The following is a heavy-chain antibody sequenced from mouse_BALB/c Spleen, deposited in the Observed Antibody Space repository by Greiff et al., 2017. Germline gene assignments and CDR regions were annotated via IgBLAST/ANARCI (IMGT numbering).Heavy chain of an antibody. CDR3: ARSGNYAFAY. CDR2: ISYSGST. CDR1: GYSITSDYA. V-gene: IGHV3-2*02. Sequence: DVKLVESGPGLVKPSQSLSLTCTVTGYSITSDYAWNWIRQFLGNKLEWMGYISYSGSTSYNPSLKSRISITRDTSKNQFFLQLNSVTTEDTATYYCARSGNYAFAYWGQGTLVTVSA. J-gene: IGHJ3*01. D-gene: IGHD2-1*01.